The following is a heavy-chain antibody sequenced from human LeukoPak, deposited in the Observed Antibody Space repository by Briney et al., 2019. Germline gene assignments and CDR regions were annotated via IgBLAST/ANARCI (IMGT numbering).Heavy chain of an antibody. D-gene: IGHD3-9*01. Sequence: SETLSLTCTVSGGSINSYYWSWIRQPPGKGLEWIGYIYYSGSTNYNPSLKSRVTISVDTSKNQFSLKLSSVTAADTAVYYCARQQKAERYFDWLAHFDYWGQGTLVTVSS. V-gene: IGHV4-59*08. J-gene: IGHJ4*02. CDR2: IYYSGST. CDR3: ARQQKAERYFDWLAHFDY. CDR1: GGSINSYY.